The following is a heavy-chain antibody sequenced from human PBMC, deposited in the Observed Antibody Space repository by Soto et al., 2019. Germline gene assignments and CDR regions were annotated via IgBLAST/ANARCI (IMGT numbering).Heavy chain of an antibody. J-gene: IGHJ4*02. CDR2: IIPIFGTA. D-gene: IGHD1-1*01. CDR1: GGTFNNYA. V-gene: IGHV1-69*12. Sequence: QVQLMQSGAEVKKPGSSVRVSCKASGGTFNNYAISWIRQAPGQGLEWMGGIIPIFGTANYAQRFQGRVKITADEFTSTSYMELSSLRSDDTAVYYCARDAFYYDGPTGIYYFDYWGQGTLVTVSS. CDR3: ARDAFYYDGPTGIYYFDY.